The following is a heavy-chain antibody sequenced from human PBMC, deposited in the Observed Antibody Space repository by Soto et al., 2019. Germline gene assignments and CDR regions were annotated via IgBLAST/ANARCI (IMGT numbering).Heavy chain of an antibody. J-gene: IGHJ6*02. CDR2: MMPVYGSA. V-gene: IGHV1-69*01. CDR1: GDTFSRSA. D-gene: IGHD3-3*01. Sequence: QVQLVQSGAEVKKPGSSVKVSCKASGDTFSRSAFAWVRQAPGQGPEWMGGMMPVYGSANYAQKFRGRLTITADDSTSTIYMELSGLTSDDTGVYYCARGGGTIFGANTLQRRHGMDVWRQGTTVIVSS. CDR3: ARGGGTIFGANTLQRRHGMDV.